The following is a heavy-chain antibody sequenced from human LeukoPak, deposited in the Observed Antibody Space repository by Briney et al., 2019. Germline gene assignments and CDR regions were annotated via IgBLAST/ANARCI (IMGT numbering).Heavy chain of an antibody. V-gene: IGHV3-49*03. CDR3: TRDGSYYDSSGYYGGNPDY. D-gene: IGHD3-22*01. CDR1: GFTFGDYA. J-gene: IGHJ4*02. CDR2: IRSKAYGGTT. Sequence: GGSLRLSCTASGFTFGDYAMSWFRQAPGKGLEWVGFIRSKAYGGTTEYAASGKGGFTISRDDSKSIAYLQMNSLKPEDAAVYYCTRDGSYYDSSGYYGGNPDYWGQGTLVTVSS.